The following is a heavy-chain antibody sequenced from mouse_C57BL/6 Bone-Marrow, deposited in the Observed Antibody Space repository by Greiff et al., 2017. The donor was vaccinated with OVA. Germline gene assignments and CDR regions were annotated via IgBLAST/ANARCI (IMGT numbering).Heavy chain of an antibody. J-gene: IGHJ3*01. V-gene: IGHV1-22*01. D-gene: IGHD1-1*01. CDR1: GYTFTDYN. CDR3: ARRGYYGSSSWFAY. CDR2: INPNNGGT. Sequence: VQLQQSGPELVKPGASVKMSCKASGYTFTDYNMHWVKQSHGKSLEWIGYINPNNGGTSYNQKFKGKATLTVNKSSSTAYMEPRSLTSEDSAVYDCARRGYYGSSSWFAYWGQGTLVTVSA.